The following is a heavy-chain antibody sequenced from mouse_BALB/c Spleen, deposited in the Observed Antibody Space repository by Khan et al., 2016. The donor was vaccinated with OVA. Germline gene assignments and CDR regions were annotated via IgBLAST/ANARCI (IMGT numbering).Heavy chain of an antibody. J-gene: IGHJ3*01. CDR1: GYTFTDYI. CDR3: ARGGYSVFAY. D-gene: IGHD1-1*02. V-gene: IGHV1-77*01. CDR2: IFPGSDTP. Sequence: QVQLQQSGPELVKPGASLKVSCKASGYTFTDYIIGWVRQSTRQGLEWIGDIFPGSDTPYYNEKFKDKATLTADKSSNTAYMQLSSLTSEDSADYCGARGGYSVFAYWGQGTLVTVSA.